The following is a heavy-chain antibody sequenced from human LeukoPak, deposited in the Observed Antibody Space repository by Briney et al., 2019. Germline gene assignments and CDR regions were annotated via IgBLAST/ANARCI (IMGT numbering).Heavy chain of an antibody. CDR2: INPKTGGT. V-gene: IGHV1-2*06. CDR3: ARDGPGYCSPTSCSDNWFDP. Sequence: ASVKVSCKASGYTFTDNYIHWVRQAPGQGLEWMGRINPKTGGTNYAQKFQGRVTMTTDTSISTAYMDLRSLRSDDTAVYICARDGPGYCSPTSCSDNWFDPWGQGALVTVSS. D-gene: IGHD2-2*01. CDR1: GYTFTDNY. J-gene: IGHJ5*02.